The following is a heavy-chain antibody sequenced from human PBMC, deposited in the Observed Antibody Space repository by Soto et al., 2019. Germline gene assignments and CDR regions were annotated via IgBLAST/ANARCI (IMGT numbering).Heavy chain of an antibody. J-gene: IGHJ4*02. CDR1: GFTFSSYA. V-gene: IGHV3-30-3*01. CDR2: ISYDGSNK. CDR3: ARERDDFWSGYGSGY. Sequence: SLRLSCAASGFTFSSYAMHWVRQAPGKGLEWVAVISYDGSNKYYADSVKGRFTISRDNSKNTLYLQMNSLRAEDTAVYYCARERDDFWSGYGSGYWGQGTLVTVSS. D-gene: IGHD3-3*01.